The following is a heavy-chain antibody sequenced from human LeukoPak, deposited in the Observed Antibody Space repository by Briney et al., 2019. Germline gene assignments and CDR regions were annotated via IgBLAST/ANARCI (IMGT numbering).Heavy chain of an antibody. CDR3: ARVVGAATYYMDV. CDR2: IYSGGST. V-gene: IGHV3-53*01. Sequence: GGSLRLSCAASGFTVSSNYMSWVRQAPGKGLKWVSVIYSGGSTYYADSVKGRFTISRDNSKNTLYLQMNSLRAEDTAVYYCARVVGAATYYMDVWGKGTTVTVSS. CDR1: GFTVSSNY. D-gene: IGHD1-26*01. J-gene: IGHJ6*03.